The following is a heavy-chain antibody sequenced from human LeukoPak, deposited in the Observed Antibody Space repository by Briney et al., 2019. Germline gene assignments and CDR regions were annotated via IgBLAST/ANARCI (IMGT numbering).Heavy chain of an antibody. D-gene: IGHD5-12*01. Sequence: GESLKISCKGSGYTFSTYWIAWVRQMPGKGLEWMGIIYPDDSDTRYSLSFQGQVTISADKSISIAYLQWSSLKASDTAMFFCARQKGVGGSGYYNWGQGTLVTVSS. CDR3: ARQKGVGGSGYYN. CDR2: IYPDDSDT. CDR1: GYTFSTYW. J-gene: IGHJ4*02. V-gene: IGHV5-51*01.